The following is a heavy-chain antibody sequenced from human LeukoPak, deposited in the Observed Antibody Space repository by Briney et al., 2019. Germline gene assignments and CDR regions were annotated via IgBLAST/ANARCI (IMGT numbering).Heavy chain of an antibody. D-gene: IGHD2-15*01. Sequence: PSETLSLTCTVSGGSISSSSYYWGWIRQPPGKGLEWIGSIYYSGSTYYNPSLKSRVTISVDTSKYQFSLKLSSVTAADTAVYYCARCSWSRGYFDYWGQGTLVTVSS. CDR2: IYYSGST. CDR1: GGSISSSSYY. CDR3: ARCSWSRGYFDY. V-gene: IGHV4-39*07. J-gene: IGHJ4*02.